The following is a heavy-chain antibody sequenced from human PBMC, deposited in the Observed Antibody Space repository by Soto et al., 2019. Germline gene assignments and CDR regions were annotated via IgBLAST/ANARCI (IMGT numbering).Heavy chain of an antibody. CDR3: AKDKGRVFPLGPYYYYYGMDV. CDR2: ISWNSGSI. Sequence: EVQLVESGGGLVQPGRSLKLSCAASGFTFDDYAMHWVRQAPGNGLEWVPGISWNSGSIGYADSVKGRFTISRDNAKNSLYLQMNSLRDEDTAFYYCAKDKGRVFPLGPYYYYYGMDVWGQGTTVTVSS. D-gene: IGHD2-21*01. CDR1: GFTFDDYA. V-gene: IGHV3-9*01. J-gene: IGHJ6*02.